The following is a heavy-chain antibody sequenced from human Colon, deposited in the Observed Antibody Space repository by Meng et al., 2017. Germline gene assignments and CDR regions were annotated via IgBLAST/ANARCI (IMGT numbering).Heavy chain of an antibody. D-gene: IGHD6-19*01. CDR2: INADSGGT. CDR3: AKIHLGDSGLDY. V-gene: IGHV1-2*06. Sequence: GQLVQAGAGGKKPGASGKVSCKASGYSLSGYYMHWVRQVPGQGLEWMGRINADSGGTNYAEKFQGRVTLTRDTSINTAYMEVTSLRSDDTAVYYCAKIHLGDSGLDYWGQGTLVTVSS. CDR1: GYSLSGYY. J-gene: IGHJ4*02.